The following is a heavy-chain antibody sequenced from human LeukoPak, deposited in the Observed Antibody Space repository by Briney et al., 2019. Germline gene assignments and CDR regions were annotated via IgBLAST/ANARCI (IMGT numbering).Heavy chain of an antibody. Sequence: PGGSLRLSCAASGFTFSSYAMHWVRQAPGKGLEWVAVISYDGSNKYYADSVKGRFTISRDNSKNTLYLQMNSLRAEDTAVYYCARAILGYYYYYGMDVWGQGTTVTVSS. V-gene: IGHV3-30-3*01. CDR3: ARAILGYYYYYGMDV. CDR2: ISYDGSNK. D-gene: IGHD7-27*01. J-gene: IGHJ6*02. CDR1: GFTFSSYA.